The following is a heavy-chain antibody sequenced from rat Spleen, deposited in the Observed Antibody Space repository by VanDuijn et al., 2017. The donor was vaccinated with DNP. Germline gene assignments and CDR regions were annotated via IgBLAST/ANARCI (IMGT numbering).Heavy chain of an antibody. Sequence: EVQLVESGGGLVQPGRSMKLSCAASGFIFRNSDMAWVRQAPTKGLEWVASSNTDGGSTYYPDSVKGRFTVSRDNAKSTLYLQMDSLRSEDTATYYCATETNYFSGDVGYFDYWGQGLIVTVSS. V-gene: IGHV5-25*01. CDR2: SNTDGGST. D-gene: IGHD1-1*01. J-gene: IGHJ2*01. CDR1: GFIFRNSD. CDR3: ATETNYFSGDVGYFDY.